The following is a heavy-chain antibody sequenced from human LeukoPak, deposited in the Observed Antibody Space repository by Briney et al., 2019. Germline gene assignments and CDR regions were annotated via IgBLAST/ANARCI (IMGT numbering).Heavy chain of an antibody. CDR1: GFTFRSYG. D-gene: IGHD2-15*01. CDR3: ARGMTLRAFDI. CDR2: IWYDGSNK. J-gene: IGHJ3*02. Sequence: GRALRLSCAASGFTFRSYGMHWVRQAPGKGREWVAVIWYDGSNKYYAESVKVRVTISRDNSKNTRYLQMNSLRDEDTAVYYCARGMTLRAFDIWGQGTMVTVSS. V-gene: IGHV3-33*01.